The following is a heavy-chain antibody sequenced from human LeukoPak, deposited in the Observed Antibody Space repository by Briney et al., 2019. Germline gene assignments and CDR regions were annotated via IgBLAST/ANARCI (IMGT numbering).Heavy chain of an antibody. J-gene: IGHJ4*02. Sequence: ASVKVSCKASGYTFTSYGISWVRQAPGRGLEWMGWISAYNGNTNYAQKLQGRVTMTTDTSTSTAYMELRSLRSDDTAVYYCARVRSYYDSSGPRDYWGQGTLVTVSS. CDR1: GYTFTSYG. CDR2: ISAYNGNT. CDR3: ARVRSYYDSSGPRDY. D-gene: IGHD3-22*01. V-gene: IGHV1-18*01.